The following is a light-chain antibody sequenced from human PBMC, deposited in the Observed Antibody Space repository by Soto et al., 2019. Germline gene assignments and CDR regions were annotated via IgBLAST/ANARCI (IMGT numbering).Light chain of an antibody. V-gene: IGKV3-15*01. CDR2: GAS. J-gene: IGKJ3*01. Sequence: EIMMTQSPVTLSVSPGERATLSCRASQSVNSNLAWYQQKPGQAPRLLIYGASTRATGIPASFIGNGSGTEFTLTASSLQPEDFAVYYCQQYNNWPFTFGPGDQGGYQT. CDR3: QQYNNWPFT. CDR1: QSVNSN.